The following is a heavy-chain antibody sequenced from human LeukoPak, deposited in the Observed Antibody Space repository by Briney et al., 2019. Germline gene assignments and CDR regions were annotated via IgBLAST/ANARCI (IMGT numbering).Heavy chain of an antibody. V-gene: IGHV4-59*08. CDR3: ARVGQLVWGGNDAFDI. CDR1: GGSISSYY. CDR2: IYYSGST. Sequence: SETLSLTCTVSGGSISSYYWSWIRQPPGKGLEWIGYIYYSGSTNYNPSLKSRVTISVDTSKNQFSLKLSSVTAADTAVYYCARVGQLVWGGNDAFDIWGQGTMVTVSS. J-gene: IGHJ3*02. D-gene: IGHD6-6*01.